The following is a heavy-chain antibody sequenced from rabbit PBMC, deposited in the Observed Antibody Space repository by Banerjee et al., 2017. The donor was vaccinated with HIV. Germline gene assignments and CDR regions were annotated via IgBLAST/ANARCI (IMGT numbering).Heavy chain of an antibody. CDR3: ARNYVNAFDP. CDR1: GFDFSSYG. D-gene: IGHD1-1*01. J-gene: IGHJ2*01. Sequence: QEQLKETGGGLVQPGGSLKLSCKASGFDFSSYGVSWVRQAPGKGLEWIGYIDPIFQVTTYANWVNGRFSISRENTQNTVYLQLNSLTAADTATYFCARNYVNAFDPWGPGTLVTVS. CDR2: IDPIFQVT. V-gene: IGHV1S47*01.